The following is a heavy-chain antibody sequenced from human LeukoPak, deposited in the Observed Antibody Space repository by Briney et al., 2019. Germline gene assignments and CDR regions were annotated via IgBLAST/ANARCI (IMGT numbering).Heavy chain of an antibody. J-gene: IGHJ3*02. D-gene: IGHD3-3*01. CDR1: GGSISSGGYY. V-gene: IGHV4-31*03. CDR2: IYYSGST. CDR3: ARDRGLVGVVHDDAFDI. Sequence: PSQTLSLTCTVSGGSISSGGYYWSWIRQHPGKGLEWIGYIYYSGSTYYNPSLKSRVTISVDTSKNQFSLKLSSVTAADTAVYYCARDRGLVGVVHDDAFDIWGQGTMVTVSS.